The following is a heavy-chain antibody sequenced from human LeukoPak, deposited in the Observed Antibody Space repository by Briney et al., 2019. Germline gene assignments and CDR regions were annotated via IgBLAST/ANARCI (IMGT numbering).Heavy chain of an antibody. D-gene: IGHD2-2*01. CDR2: IWYDGSNK. V-gene: IGHV3-33*01. Sequence: GSLRLSCAASGFTFNNYGMHWVRQAPGKGLEWVAIIWYDGSNKYYADSVKGRFTISRDNSKNTLYLQMNSLRAEDTAVYYCARDGYCSSTSCYGREYWGQGILVTVSS. J-gene: IGHJ4*02. CDR1: GFTFNNYG. CDR3: ARDGYCSSTSCYGREY.